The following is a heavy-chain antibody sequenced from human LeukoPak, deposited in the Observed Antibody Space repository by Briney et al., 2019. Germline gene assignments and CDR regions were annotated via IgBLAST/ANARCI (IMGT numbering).Heavy chain of an antibody. CDR3: ARDVRGSVTSYFYYYMDV. CDR2: IKQDGSEK. D-gene: IGHD5-18*01. J-gene: IGHJ6*03. CDR1: GFTFSSYW. V-gene: IGHV3-7*01. Sequence: GSLRLSCAASGFTFSSYWMSWVRQAPGKGLEWVANIKQDGSEKYSVDSVKGRFTISRDNAKNSLYLQMNSLRTEDTAVYYCARDVRGSVTSYFYYYMDVWGKGTTVTVSS.